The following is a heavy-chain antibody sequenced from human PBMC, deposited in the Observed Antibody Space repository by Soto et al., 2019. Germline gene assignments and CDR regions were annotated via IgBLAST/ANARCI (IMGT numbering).Heavy chain of an antibody. D-gene: IGHD2-21*01. CDR3: ARVSYCGGDCYSGYVDY. Sequence: EVQLVESGGGVVRPGGSLRLSCAASGFTFDDYGMSWVRQAPGKGLEWVSGISWNGDSTGYVDSVKGRFTISRDNAKNSLCLQMNSLRAEDAVLYHCARVSYCGGDCYSGYVDYWGQGTLVTVSS. J-gene: IGHJ4*02. CDR2: ISWNGDST. V-gene: IGHV3-20*01. CDR1: GFTFDDYG.